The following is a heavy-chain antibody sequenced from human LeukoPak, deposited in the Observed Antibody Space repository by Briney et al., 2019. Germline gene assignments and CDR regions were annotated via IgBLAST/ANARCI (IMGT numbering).Heavy chain of an antibody. CDR1: GYRFINYW. D-gene: IGHD3-10*01. J-gene: IGHJ4*02. V-gene: IGHV5-51*01. CDR2: IYPDDSDI. CDR3: ARQTLGVRGGEWDY. Sequence: ESLKISCKGTGYRFINYWIGWVRQMPGKGLEWMGIIYPDDSDIRYSPSFQGQVTISADRSISIAYLQWNSLKASDTAMYYCARQTLGVRGGEWDYWGQGTLVTVSS.